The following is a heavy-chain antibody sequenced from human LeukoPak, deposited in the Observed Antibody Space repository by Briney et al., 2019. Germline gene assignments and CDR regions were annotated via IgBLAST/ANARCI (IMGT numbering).Heavy chain of an antibody. CDR1: GFTFSGSA. Sequence: GGSLRLSCAASGFTFSGSAMHWVRQASGKGLEWVGRIRSKANSYATAYAASVKGRFTISRDDSKNTAYLQMNSLKTEDTAVYYCTSPYYYGSGSLSDYWGQGTLVTVSS. D-gene: IGHD3-10*01. J-gene: IGHJ4*02. CDR2: IRSKANSYAT. V-gene: IGHV3-73*01. CDR3: TSPYYYGSGSLSDY.